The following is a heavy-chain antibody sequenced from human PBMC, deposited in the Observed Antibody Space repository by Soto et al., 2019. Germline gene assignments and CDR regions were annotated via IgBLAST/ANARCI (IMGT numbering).Heavy chain of an antibody. D-gene: IGHD1-1*01. CDR3: ARAPNTVTTNWFDP. J-gene: IGHJ5*02. Sequence: PSPTLSLTCAISGDSVSSNSAAWNWIRQSPSRGLEWLGRTYYRSRWYTDYAVSVRSRITLNPDTSKNQFSLQLDSVTPGDTAVYYCARAPNTVTTNWFDPWGKGTLVTVAS. CDR2: TYYRSRWYT. CDR1: GDSVSSNSAA. V-gene: IGHV6-1*01.